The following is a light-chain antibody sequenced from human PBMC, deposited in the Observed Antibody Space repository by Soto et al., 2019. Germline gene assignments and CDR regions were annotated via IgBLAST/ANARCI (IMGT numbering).Light chain of an antibody. CDR3: QQYDRSPWT. J-gene: IGKJ1*01. CDR1: QSVSSSY. V-gene: IGKV3-20*01. CDR2: GTS. Sequence: EIVLTQSPGTLSLSPGERATLSCRASQSVSSSYLAWYQQKGGQAPRLLIYGTSSRATGIPDRFSGSGSGTDFTLTISRLETEDFAVYYCQQYDRSPWTFGQGTKVEIK.